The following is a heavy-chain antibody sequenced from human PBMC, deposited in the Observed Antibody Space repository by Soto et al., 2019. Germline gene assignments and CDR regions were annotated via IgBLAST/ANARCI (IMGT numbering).Heavy chain of an antibody. V-gene: IGHV3-23*01. CDR1: GFSLSTYA. Sequence: GESLKISCAASGFSLSTYAMSWVRQAPGKGLEWVSVIGSTGDTIYYADSVKGRFTISRDISRNTLFQQMSSLRAEDTAVYYCAKDRGFWSGHFDYWGQGTLVTVSS. CDR2: IGSTGDTI. D-gene: IGHD3-3*01. J-gene: IGHJ4*02. CDR3: AKDRGFWSGHFDY.